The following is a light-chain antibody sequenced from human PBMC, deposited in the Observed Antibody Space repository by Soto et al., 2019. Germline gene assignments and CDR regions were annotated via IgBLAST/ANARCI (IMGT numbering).Light chain of an antibody. V-gene: IGKV3-20*01. CDR3: QQYGSSPQT. CDR1: QSVSSNY. J-gene: IGKJ1*01. CDR2: AAS. Sequence: EIVMTPSPATLSVSPGERATLSCRASQSVSSNYLAWFQQKPGQAPRLLIYAASSRATGIPDRFSGSGSGTDFTLTISRLEPEDFAVYYCQQYGSSPQTFGQGTKVDIK.